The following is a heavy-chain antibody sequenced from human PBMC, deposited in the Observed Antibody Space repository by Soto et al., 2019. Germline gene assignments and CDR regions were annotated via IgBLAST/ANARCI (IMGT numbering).Heavy chain of an antibody. CDR3: AKDRGSSWYPDY. D-gene: IGHD6-13*01. V-gene: IGHV3-30*18. J-gene: IGHJ4*02. CDR2: ISYDGSNK. CDR1: GFTFSSYG. Sequence: QVQLVESGGGVVQPGRSLRLSCAASGFTFSSYGMHWVRQAPGKGLEWVAVISYDGSNKYYADSVKGRFTISRDNSKNTLYLQMNSLRAEDPAVYYCAKDRGSSWYPDYWGQGTLVTVSS.